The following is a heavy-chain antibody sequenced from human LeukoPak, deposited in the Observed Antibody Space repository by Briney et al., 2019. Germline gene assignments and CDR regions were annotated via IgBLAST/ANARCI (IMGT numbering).Heavy chain of an antibody. CDR3: ARGGRDSGSYFEDY. J-gene: IGHJ4*02. V-gene: IGHV3-53*01. Sequence: PGGSLRLSCAASGFTVSSNYMSWVRQAPGKGLEWVSVIYSGGSTYYADSVKGRFTISRDNSKNTLYLQMNSLRAEDTAVYYCARGGRDSGSYFEDYWGQGTLVTVSS. CDR1: GFTVSSNY. D-gene: IGHD1-26*01. CDR2: IYSGGST.